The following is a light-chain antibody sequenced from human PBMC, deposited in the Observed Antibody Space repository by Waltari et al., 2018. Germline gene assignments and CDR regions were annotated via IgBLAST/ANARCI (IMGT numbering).Light chain of an antibody. CDR2: GAS. V-gene: IGKV3-15*01. CDR1: QSFSSN. J-gene: IGKJ2*01. Sequence: EILMTQSPATLSVSPGERATLSCRASQSFSSNLAWYQQKPGQAPRLLIYGASTRATGIPARFSGSGSGTEFTLTISSLQSEDFAVYYCQQYNNWPPYTFGQGTKLEIK. CDR3: QQYNNWPPYT.